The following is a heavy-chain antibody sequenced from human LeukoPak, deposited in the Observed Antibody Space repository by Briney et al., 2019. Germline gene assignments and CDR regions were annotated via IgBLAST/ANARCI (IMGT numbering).Heavy chain of an antibody. V-gene: IGHV4-4*07. CDR3: TKGSITGDGAFDI. CDR2: TYISGST. CDR1: GDSISTWY. Sequence: SETLSLTCTVSGDSISTWYWNWIRQPAGKGLEWIGRTYISGSTDYNPSLKSRVNMSVDKSKNQFSLRLTSVTAADTAVYYGTKGSITGDGAFDIWGQGTMVTVSS. D-gene: IGHD7-27*01. J-gene: IGHJ3*02.